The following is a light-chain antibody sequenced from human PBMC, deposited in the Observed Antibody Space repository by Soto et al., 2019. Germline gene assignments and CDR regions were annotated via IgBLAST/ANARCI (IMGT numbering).Light chain of an antibody. CDR2: EVT. CDR3: SSYTGTYTLWV. J-gene: IGLJ3*02. CDR1: SGDIGSYNR. Sequence: QSALTQPASVSGSPGQSITISCTGTSGDIGSYNRVSWYQQHPGKAPKLIIYEVTDRPSGVSNRFSGSKSGNTASLTISRLQAEDEAEYYCSSYTGTYTLWVFGGGTKVTV. V-gene: IGLV2-14*01.